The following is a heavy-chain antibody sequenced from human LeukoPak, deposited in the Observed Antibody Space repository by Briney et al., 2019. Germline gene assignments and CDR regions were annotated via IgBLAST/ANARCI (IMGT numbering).Heavy chain of an antibody. CDR3: ARHAHYSYYMDV. CDR1: GGSITSSSYY. V-gene: IGHV4-39*01. J-gene: IGHJ6*03. CDR2: IYYSGST. Sequence: SETLSLTCTVSGGSITSSSYYWGWIRQPPGKGLEWIGSIYYSGSTYYNPSLKSRLTISVDTSKNLFSLNLSSVTAADTAVYYCARHAHYSYYMDVWGKGTTVTVSS.